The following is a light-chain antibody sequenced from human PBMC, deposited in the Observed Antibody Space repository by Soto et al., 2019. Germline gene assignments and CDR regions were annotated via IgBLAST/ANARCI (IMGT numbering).Light chain of an antibody. CDR3: QQYNSYST. CDR1: QSISSW. CDR2: KAS. V-gene: IGKV1-5*03. Sequence: DIQMTQSPSTLSASVGDRVTITCRASQSISSWLAWYQQKPGKAPKLPIYKASSLESGVPSRFSGSGSGTEFTLTISSLQPDDFATYYCQQYNSYSTFGQGTKVAIK. J-gene: IGKJ1*01.